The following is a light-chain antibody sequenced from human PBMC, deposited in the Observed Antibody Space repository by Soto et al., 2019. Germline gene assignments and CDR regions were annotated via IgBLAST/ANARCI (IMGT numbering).Light chain of an antibody. CDR3: QQYGSSLPT. J-gene: IGKJ5*01. CDR2: GAS. Sequence: ETVMTQSPATLSVSPCARATLSCRASQSISDTLAWYQQKPGQAPRLLIYGASSRATGIPDRFSGSGSGTDFTLTISRLEPEDFAVYYCQQYGSSLPTFGQGTRLEIK. V-gene: IGKV3-20*01. CDR1: QSISDT.